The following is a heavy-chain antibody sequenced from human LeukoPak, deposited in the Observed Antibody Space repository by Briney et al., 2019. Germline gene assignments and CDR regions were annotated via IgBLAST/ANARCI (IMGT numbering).Heavy chain of an antibody. Sequence: GGSLRLSCAASGFTFSSYEMNWVRQAPGKGLGWVSYISSSGSTIYYADSVKGRFTISRDNAKNSLYLQMNSLRAEDTAVYYCARDGVAGPFDYWGQGTLITVSS. V-gene: IGHV3-48*03. J-gene: IGHJ4*02. CDR3: ARDGVAGPFDY. D-gene: IGHD6-19*01. CDR1: GFTFSSYE. CDR2: ISSSGSTI.